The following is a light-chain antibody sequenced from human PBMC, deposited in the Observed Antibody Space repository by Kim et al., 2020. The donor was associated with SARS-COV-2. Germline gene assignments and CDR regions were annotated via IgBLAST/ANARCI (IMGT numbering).Light chain of an antibody. CDR2: DAS. CDR1: QGISSA. J-gene: IGKJ4*01. Sequence: AIQLTQSPSSLSASVGDRVTITCRASQGISSALAWYQQTPGKAPKLLISDASTLESGVPSRFSGSGYGTDFTLTISSLQPEDFATYYCQQFNDYPLTFGGGTKVDIK. V-gene: IGKV1D-13*01. CDR3: QQFNDYPLT.